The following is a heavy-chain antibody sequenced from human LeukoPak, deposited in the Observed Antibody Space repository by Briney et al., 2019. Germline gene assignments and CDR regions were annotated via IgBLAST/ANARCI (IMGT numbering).Heavy chain of an antibody. J-gene: IGHJ4*02. Sequence: GGSLRLSCTASGFTFGDYAMSWVRQAPGKGLEWVGFIRSKAYGGTTEYAASVKGRFTISRDDSKSIAYLQMNSLKTEDTAVYYCTGDHPTVTSDYWGQGTLVTVSS. V-gene: IGHV3-49*04. CDR2: IRSKAYGGTT. CDR3: TGDHPTVTSDY. CDR1: GFTFGDYA. D-gene: IGHD4-17*01.